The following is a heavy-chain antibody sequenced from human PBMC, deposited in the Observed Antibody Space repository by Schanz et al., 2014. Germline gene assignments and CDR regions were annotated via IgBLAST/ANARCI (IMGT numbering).Heavy chain of an antibody. CDR2: IYYTGTT. V-gene: IGHV4-39*01. D-gene: IGHD4-4*01. Sequence: QLQLQESGPGLVKPSETLSLTCTVSGASISGSSDYWGWIRQSPGKGLEWIGNIYYTGTTYYNPPLKSRSSLSVDTSKTRASRNLPSVTAADTAVFYCARRDNYLSAFDIWGQGTMVTVSS. J-gene: IGHJ3*02. CDR1: GASISGSSDY. CDR3: ARRDNYLSAFDI.